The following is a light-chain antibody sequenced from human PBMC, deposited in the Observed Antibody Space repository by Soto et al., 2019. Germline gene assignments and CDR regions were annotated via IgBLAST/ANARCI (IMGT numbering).Light chain of an antibody. CDR3: QQYGSSLPIT. J-gene: IGKJ5*01. CDR2: GAS. V-gene: IGKV3-20*01. CDR1: QSVRSSY. Sequence: EIVLTQSPGTLSLSPGERATLSCRASQSVRSSYLAWFQQKPGQAPRLLIFGASRRATGIPDRFSGSGSGTDFTLTISRLEPEDFAVYYCQQYGSSLPITFGQGTRLEIK.